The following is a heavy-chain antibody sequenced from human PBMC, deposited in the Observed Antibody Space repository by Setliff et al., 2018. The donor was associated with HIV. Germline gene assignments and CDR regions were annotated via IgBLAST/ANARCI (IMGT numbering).Heavy chain of an antibody. Sequence: SETLSLTCTVSGGSFSDYYWTWIRQPPNEGLEWIGEINDRGNTNYMPSLRSRVTVSVDTSKNQFSLKLTSVTAADSAIYYCARGRHIEATIPLDHWGQGTLVTVSS. CDR3: ARGRHIEATIPLDH. J-gene: IGHJ4*02. D-gene: IGHD5-12*01. CDR2: INDRGNT. V-gene: IGHV4-34*01. CDR1: GGSFSDYY.